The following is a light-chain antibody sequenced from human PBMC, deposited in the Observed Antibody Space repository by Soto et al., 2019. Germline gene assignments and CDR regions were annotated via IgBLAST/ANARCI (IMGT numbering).Light chain of an antibody. CDR2: GTS. CDR3: QQYGNSPT. Sequence: EIVLRQSPGTLSLSPGERATVSCRASQSVPSSSLAWYQQKPGQGPRLLIYGTSRRATGIPDRFSGSGSGTDFTLTISRLEPEDSAEYFCQQYGNSPTFGLWTKLQIK. V-gene: IGKV3-20*01. J-gene: IGKJ2*01. CDR1: QSVPSSS.